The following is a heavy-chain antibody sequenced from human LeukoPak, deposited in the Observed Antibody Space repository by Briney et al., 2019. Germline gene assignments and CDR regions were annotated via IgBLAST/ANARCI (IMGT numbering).Heavy chain of an antibody. V-gene: IGHV4-59*08. D-gene: IGHD7-27*01. CDR2: ISNSGST. CDR3: EGRYLGSDY. CDR1: GASITSYY. J-gene: IGHJ4*02. Sequence: SETPSLTCTVSGASITSYYCNWIRQPPGKGLEWIGYISNSGSTNYNPSLRSRVTISVDTSNNQCSLRLSSVTAADTAVYYCEGRYLGSDYWGQGTLVTVSS.